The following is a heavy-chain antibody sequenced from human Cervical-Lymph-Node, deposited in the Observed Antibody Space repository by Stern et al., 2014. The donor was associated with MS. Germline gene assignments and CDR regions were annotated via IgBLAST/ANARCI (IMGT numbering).Heavy chain of an antibody. J-gene: IGHJ4*02. D-gene: IGHD6-19*01. CDR2: ISAGGDT. CDR1: GDSFTTYA. CDR3: ASAGGWYEPDY. V-gene: IGHV1-3*01. Sequence: QVQLVQSGAEVKKPGASVKVSCKTSGDSFTTYAMHWVRQAPGQRLEWLGWISAGGDTKYSQKFQDRVTITRDTSASTAYMEVSSLKSEDPAIYYCASAGGWYEPDYWGQGTLVTVSS.